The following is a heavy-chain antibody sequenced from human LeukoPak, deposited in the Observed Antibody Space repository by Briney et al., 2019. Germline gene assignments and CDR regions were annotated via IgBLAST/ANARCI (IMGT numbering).Heavy chain of an antibody. D-gene: IGHD6-19*01. CDR2: ISWNSGTV. V-gene: IGHV3-9*01. CDR3: ARDRRPIPVSGSDY. CDR1: GFTFDDYA. Sequence: PGGSLRLSCAASGFTFDDYAMHWVRQAPGKGLEWVSSISWNSGTVAYADSVRGRFTISRDNAGHSLYLQMSSLSIDDSALYYCARDRRPIPVSGSDYWGQGTLVAVSS. J-gene: IGHJ4*02.